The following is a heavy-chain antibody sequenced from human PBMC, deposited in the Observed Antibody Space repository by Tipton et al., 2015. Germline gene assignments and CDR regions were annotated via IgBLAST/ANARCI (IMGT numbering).Heavy chain of an antibody. CDR1: GYSFTSYW. D-gene: IGHD6-13*01. CDR3: ARHVLGVAAAGLALDV. CDR2: IQPGDSQT. Sequence: VQLVQSGAEVKKPGDSLKISCQGSGYSFTSYWIAWVRQMPGKGLEWMGIIQPGDSQTRYSPSFQGQVTFSVDKSISTAYLQWSGLKASDSAMYYGARHVLGVAAAGLALDVWGQGTTVTVSS. J-gene: IGHJ6*02. V-gene: IGHV5-51*01.